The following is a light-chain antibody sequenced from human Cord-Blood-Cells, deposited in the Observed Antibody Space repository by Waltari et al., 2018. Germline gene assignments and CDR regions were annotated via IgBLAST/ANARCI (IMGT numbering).Light chain of an antibody. CDR1: QSISSY. J-gene: IGKJ1*01. CDR2: AAS. Sequence: DIQMTQSPSSLSASVGDRVTITCRASQSISSYLNWYQQKPGKAPKLLIYAASSVQSGVPSRFSGSGSGTDFTLNISSLQPEDFATYYCQQSYSTPRTCGQGTKVEIK. CDR3: QQSYSTPRT. V-gene: IGKV1-39*01.